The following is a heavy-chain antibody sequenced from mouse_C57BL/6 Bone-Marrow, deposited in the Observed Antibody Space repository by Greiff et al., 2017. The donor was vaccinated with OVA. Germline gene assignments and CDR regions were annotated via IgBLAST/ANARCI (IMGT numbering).Heavy chain of an antibody. CDR2: IDPETGGT. CDR3: TRGCSNYYAMDY. CDR1: GYTFTDYE. Sequence: QVHVKQSGAELVRPGASVTLSCKASGYTFTDYEMHWVKQTPVHGLEWIGAIDPETGGTAYNQKFKGKAILTADKSSSTAYMELRSLTSEDSAVYYCTRGCSNYYAMDYWGQGTSVTVSS. D-gene: IGHD2-5*01. J-gene: IGHJ4*01. V-gene: IGHV1-15*01.